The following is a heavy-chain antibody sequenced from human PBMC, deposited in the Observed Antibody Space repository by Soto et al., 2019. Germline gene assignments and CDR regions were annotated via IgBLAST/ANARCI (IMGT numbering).Heavy chain of an antibody. Sequence: PGGSLRLSCAASGFPFDDYSMNWVRQVPGKGLEWVSLISWDGADTYYADSVKGRFTVSRDNSKNSLYLQMNSLTTEDTAVYYCAKEQWELLMLNVFDIWGQGKMVTVSS. CDR1: GFPFDDYS. CDR2: ISWDGADT. V-gene: IGHV3-43*01. J-gene: IGHJ3*02. CDR3: AKEQWELLMLNVFDI. D-gene: IGHD1-26*01.